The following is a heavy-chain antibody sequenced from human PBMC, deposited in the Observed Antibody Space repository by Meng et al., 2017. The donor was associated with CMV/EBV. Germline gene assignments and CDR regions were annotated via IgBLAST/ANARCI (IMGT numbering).Heavy chain of an antibody. CDR3: ALAEYSSSLFDY. V-gene: IGHV1-46*01. J-gene: IGHJ4*02. CDR2: INPSGGST. Sequence: QVQLVQSGAEWTKPGASVKCSCSASGYTFTSYYMHWVRQAPGQGLEWMGIINPSGGSTSYAQKFQGRVTMTRDTSTSTVYMELSSLRSEDTAVYYCALAEYSSSLFDYWGQGTLVTVSS. CDR1: GYTFTSYY. D-gene: IGHD6-13*01.